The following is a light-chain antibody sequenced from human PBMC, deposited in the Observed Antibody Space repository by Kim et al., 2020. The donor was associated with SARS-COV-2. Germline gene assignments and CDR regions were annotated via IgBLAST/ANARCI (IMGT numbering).Light chain of an antibody. CDR2: HDS. CDR1: NIGTKS. Sequence: YELTQPPSVSLAPGKTARITCGGNNIGTKSVHWYQQKPGQAPVVVIYHDSDRPSGIPERFSGSNSGNTATLTISRAEAGDEADYYCQVWDSSSDHWVFG. CDR3: QVWDSSSDHWV. V-gene: IGLV3-21*01. J-gene: IGLJ3*02.